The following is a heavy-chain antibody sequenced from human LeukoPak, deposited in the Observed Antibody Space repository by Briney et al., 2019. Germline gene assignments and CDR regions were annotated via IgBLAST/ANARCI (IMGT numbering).Heavy chain of an antibody. CDR1: GASINSHY. CDR3: ARALNPLPGIYYFDY. Sequence: AVTLSLTCTVSGASINSHYWSWIRQPAGKGLEWIGHYYISGSTNYNSYLQSRVTMSVDTSKNQFHLKLSSVTAADTAVYYCARALNPLPGIYYFDYWGQGTLVTV. D-gene: IGHD3-3*02. CDR2: YYISGST. J-gene: IGHJ4*02. V-gene: IGHV4-4*07.